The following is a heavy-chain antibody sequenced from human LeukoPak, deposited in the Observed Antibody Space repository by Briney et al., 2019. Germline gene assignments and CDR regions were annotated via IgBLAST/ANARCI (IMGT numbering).Heavy chain of an antibody. Sequence: AASVKVSCKGSGYTFRSYDITWVRQAPGQGLQWMGWISDYNGKTKYAPEFQGRVTLTTDTSTNTAYMELRSLRVDDTAVYFCARAMAVGAFTFDYWGKGALVTVSS. V-gene: IGHV1-18*01. D-gene: IGHD1-26*01. CDR2: ISDYNGKT. CDR3: ARAMAVGAFTFDY. J-gene: IGHJ4*02. CDR1: GYTFRSYD.